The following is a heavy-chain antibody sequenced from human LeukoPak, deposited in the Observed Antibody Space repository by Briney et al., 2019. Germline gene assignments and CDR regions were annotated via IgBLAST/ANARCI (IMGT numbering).Heavy chain of an antibody. D-gene: IGHD1-26*01. J-gene: IGHJ3*02. CDR2: IRSKAYGGTT. V-gene: IGHV3-49*04. Sequence: TGGSLRLSCTASGFTFGDYAMSWVRQAPGKGLEWVGFIRSKAYGGTTEYAASVKGRFTISRDDSKSIAYLQMNSLKTEDTAVYYCTRDLIGDRHSGSLHAFDIWGQGTMVTVSS. CDR3: TRDLIGDRHSGSLHAFDI. CDR1: GFTFGDYA.